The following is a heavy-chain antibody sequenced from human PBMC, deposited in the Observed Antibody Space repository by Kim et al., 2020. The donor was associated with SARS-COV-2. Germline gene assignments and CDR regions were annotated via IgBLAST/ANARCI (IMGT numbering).Heavy chain of an antibody. CDR3: ASNLGYCSSTSCYGGYYYYGMDV. D-gene: IGHD2-2*01. CDR1: GGSISSGCYY. J-gene: IGHJ6*02. V-gene: IGHV4-31*03. CDR2: IYYSGST. Sequence: SETLSLTCTVSGGSISSGCYYWSWIRQHPGKGLEWIGYIYYSGSTYYNPSLKSRVTISVDTSKNQFSLKLSSVTAADTAVYYCASNLGYCSSTSCYGGYYYYGMDVWGQGTTVTVSS.